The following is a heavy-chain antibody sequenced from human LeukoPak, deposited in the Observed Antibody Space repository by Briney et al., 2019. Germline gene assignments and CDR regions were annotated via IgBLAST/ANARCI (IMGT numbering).Heavy chain of an antibody. CDR2: IIPILGIA. V-gene: IGHV1-69*04. CDR3: ARDSGGSGSYYNGYYYYGMDV. Sequence: SVKVSCKASGGTFSSYAISWVRQAPGQGLEWMGRIIPILGIANYAQKFQGRVTMTRDTSTSTVYMELSSLRSEDTAVYYCARDSGGSGSYYNGYYYYGMDVWGQGTTVTVSS. D-gene: IGHD3-10*01. J-gene: IGHJ6*02. CDR1: GGTFSSYA.